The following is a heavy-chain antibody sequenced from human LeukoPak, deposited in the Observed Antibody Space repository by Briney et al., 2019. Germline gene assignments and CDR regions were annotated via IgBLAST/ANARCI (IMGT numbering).Heavy chain of an antibody. D-gene: IGHD5-18*01. Sequence: SSVKVSCKASGGTFSSYAISWVRQAPGQGLERMGRIIPIFGTANYAQKFQGRVTITTDESTSTAYMELSSLRSEDTAVYYCARDLGYSYGSGAFDIWGRGTMVTVSS. V-gene: IGHV1-69*05. CDR3: ARDLGYSYGSGAFDI. CDR2: IIPIFGTA. J-gene: IGHJ3*02. CDR1: GGTFSSYA.